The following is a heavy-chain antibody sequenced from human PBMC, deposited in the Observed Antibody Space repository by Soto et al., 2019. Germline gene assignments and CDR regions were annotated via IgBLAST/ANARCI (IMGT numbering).Heavy chain of an antibody. J-gene: IGHJ1*01. V-gene: IGHV1-69*13. D-gene: IGHD6-13*01. CDR3: AEGAAISGWYQYFQH. CDR1: GGTFSSYA. CDR2: IIPIFGTA. Sequence: SVKVSCKASGGTFSSYAISWVRQAPGQGLEWMGGIIPIFGTANYAQKFQGRVTITADESTSTAYMELSSLRSEDTAVYFCAEGAAISGWYQYFQHWGQGTLDSVSS.